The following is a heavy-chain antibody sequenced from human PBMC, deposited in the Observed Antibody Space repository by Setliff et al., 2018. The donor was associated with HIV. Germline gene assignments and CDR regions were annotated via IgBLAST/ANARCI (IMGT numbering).Heavy chain of an antibody. CDR3: AYSTGWYYLDY. CDR1: GVSISAYY. Sequence: SETLSLTCNVSGVSISAYYWSWIRQPPGKGLEWVGYVYYGGVTNYTPSLKSRLTISVDTSKNQFSLALSSVTAADTAVYYCAYSTGWYYLDYWGHGTRGTVSS. D-gene: IGHD6-19*01. V-gene: IGHV4-59*01. J-gene: IGHJ4*01. CDR2: VYYGGVT.